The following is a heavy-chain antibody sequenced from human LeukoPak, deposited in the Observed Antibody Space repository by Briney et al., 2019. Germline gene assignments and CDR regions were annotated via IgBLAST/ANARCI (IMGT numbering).Heavy chain of an antibody. J-gene: IGHJ5*02. CDR2: INPNSGGT. CDR1: GYTFTGYY. CDR3: ARDHERGFGEFQYNWFDP. D-gene: IGHD3-10*01. V-gene: IGHV1-2*02. Sequence: GASVKVSCKASGYTFTGYYMHWVRQAPGQGLEWMGWINPNSGGTNYAQKFQGRVTMTRDTSISTAYMELSRLRSDDTAVYYCARDHERGFGEFQYNWFDPWGQGTLVTVSS.